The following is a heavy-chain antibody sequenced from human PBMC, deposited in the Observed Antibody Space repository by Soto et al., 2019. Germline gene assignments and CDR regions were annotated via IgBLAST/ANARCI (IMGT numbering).Heavy chain of an antibody. CDR2: IYYSGST. CDR1: GGSISSYY. V-gene: IGHV4-59*01. CDR3: ASGSGSYYKGAPDY. D-gene: IGHD3-10*01. Sequence: SETLSLTCTVSGGSISSYYWSWVRQPPGKGLEWIGYIYYSGSTNYNPSLKSRVTISVDTSKNQFSLKLSSVTAADTAVYYCASGSGSYYKGAPDYWGQGTLVTVSS. J-gene: IGHJ4*02.